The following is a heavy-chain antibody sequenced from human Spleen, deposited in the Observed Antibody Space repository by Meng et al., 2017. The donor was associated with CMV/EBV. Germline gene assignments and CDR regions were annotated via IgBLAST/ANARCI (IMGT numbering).Heavy chain of an antibody. CDR1: GFTFSTYT. Sequence: GGSLRLSCAASGFTFSTYTMHWVRQAPGKGLEWVAVISYDGSSEYYADSVKGRFTISRDNSKNTLYLQMNSLRAEDTAVYFCAKGYCSSTSCYTYDYYFDYWGQGTLVTVSS. J-gene: IGHJ4*02. V-gene: IGHV3-30*04. CDR3: AKGYCSSTSCYTYDYYFDY. D-gene: IGHD2-2*02. CDR2: ISYDGSSE.